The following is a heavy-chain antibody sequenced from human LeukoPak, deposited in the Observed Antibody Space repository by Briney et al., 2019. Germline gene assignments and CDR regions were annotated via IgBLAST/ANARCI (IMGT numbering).Heavy chain of an antibody. CDR1: GYTFTGYY. D-gene: IGHD2-15*01. V-gene: IGHV1-2*02. Sequence: ASVKVSCKASGYTFTGYYMHWVRQAPGQGLEWMGWINPNSGGTNYAQKFQGRVTMTRDTSISTAYMDLSRLRSDDTAVYYCARVAIVVVIGIIGGSWFDPWGRGTLATVSS. CDR2: INPNSGGT. CDR3: ARVAIVVVIGIIGGSWFDP. J-gene: IGHJ2*01.